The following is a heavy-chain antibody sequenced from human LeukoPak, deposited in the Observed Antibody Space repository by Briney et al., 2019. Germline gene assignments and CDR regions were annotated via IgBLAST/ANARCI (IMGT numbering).Heavy chain of an antibody. CDR1: GFAFGDYW. J-gene: IGHJ4*02. D-gene: IGHD4-11*01. V-gene: IGHV3-74*01. Sequence: QAGGSLRLSCAASGFAFGDYWMRWVRQAPGKGLVWVSRIISDGSSASYADSVKGRFTMSRDNAKNTLHLQMNSLRVEDTAVYYCVRDSNYHPDCWGQGTLVTVSS. CDR2: IISDGSSA. CDR3: VRDSNYHPDC.